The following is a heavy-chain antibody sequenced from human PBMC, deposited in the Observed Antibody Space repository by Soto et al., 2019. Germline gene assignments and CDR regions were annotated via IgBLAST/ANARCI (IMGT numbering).Heavy chain of an antibody. CDR1: GGSISSGGYY. CDR2: IYSSGST. CDR3: ARGRAMMRNGFDP. J-gene: IGHJ5*02. V-gene: IGHV4-31*03. Sequence: QVQLQESGPGLVKPSQTLSLTCTVSGGSISSGGYYWSWIRQHPGKGLEWIGYIYSSGSTYYNPSRKSRGTISGDTSKNQCSRKRSSVTAADTAVDYCARGRAMMRNGFDPWGQGTLVTVSS. D-gene: IGHD3-22*01.